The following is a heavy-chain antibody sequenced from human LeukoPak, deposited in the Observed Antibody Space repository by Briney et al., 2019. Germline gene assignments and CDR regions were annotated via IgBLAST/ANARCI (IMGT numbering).Heavy chain of an antibody. CDR3: ARHKVVVVPAAIEGWFDP. CDR2: IYTSGST. CDR1: GGSISSYY. Sequence: SETLSLTCTVSGGSISSYYWSWIRQPPGKGLEWIGYIYTSGSTNYNPSLKSRVTISVDTSKNQFSLKLSSVTAADTAVYYCARHKVVVVPAAIEGWFDPWGQGTLVTVSS. D-gene: IGHD2-2*02. J-gene: IGHJ5*02. V-gene: IGHV4-4*09.